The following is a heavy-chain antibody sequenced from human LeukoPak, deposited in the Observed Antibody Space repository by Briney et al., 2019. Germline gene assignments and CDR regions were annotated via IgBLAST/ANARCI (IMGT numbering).Heavy chain of an antibody. CDR3: AKIPTETYYDYVWGSYLLLDERKIDAFDI. D-gene: IGHD3-16*02. CDR2: ISYDGSKK. Sequence: GGSLRLSCAASGFTFSSYGMHWVRQAPGNGLEWVAFISYDGSKKYYADSVKGRFTISRDNSKNTLYLQMNSLRAEDTAVYYCAKIPTETYYDYVWGSYLLLDERKIDAFDIWGQGTMVTVSS. J-gene: IGHJ3*02. CDR1: GFTFSSYG. V-gene: IGHV3-30*18.